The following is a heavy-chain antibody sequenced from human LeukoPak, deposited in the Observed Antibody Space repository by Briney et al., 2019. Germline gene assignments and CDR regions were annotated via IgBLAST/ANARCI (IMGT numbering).Heavy chain of an antibody. CDR1: GGSISSYY. J-gene: IGHJ5*02. V-gene: IGHV4-59*01. CDR3: ARDQIMITFGGVIVGPHWFDP. CDR2: IYYSGST. Sequence: SETLSLTCTVSGGSISSYYWSWIRQPPGKGLEWIGYIYYSGSTNYNPSLKSRVTISVDTSKNQFSLKLSSVTAADTAMYYCARDQIMITFGGVIVGPHWFDPWGQGTLVTVSS. D-gene: IGHD3-16*02.